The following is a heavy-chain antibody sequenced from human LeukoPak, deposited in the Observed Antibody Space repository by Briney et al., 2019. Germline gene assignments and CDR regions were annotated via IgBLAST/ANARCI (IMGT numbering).Heavy chain of an antibody. Sequence: PGGSLRLSCAASGFTFDDYAMHWVRQAPGKGLEWVSLIGWDGGSTYYADSVEGRFTISRDNSKNSLYLQMNSLRAEDTAFYYCVKDGGYDFWSGYSKYYYYYMDVWGKGTTVTVSS. CDR2: IGWDGGST. V-gene: IGHV3-43D*04. J-gene: IGHJ6*03. D-gene: IGHD3-3*01. CDR1: GFTFDDYA. CDR3: VKDGGYDFWSGYSKYYYYYMDV.